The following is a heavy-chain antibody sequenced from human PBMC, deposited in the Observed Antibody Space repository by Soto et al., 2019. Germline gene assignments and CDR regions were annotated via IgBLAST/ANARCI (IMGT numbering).Heavy chain of an antibody. CDR2: ISAYNGNT. Sequence: ASVKVSCKASGYTFTSYGISWVRQAPGQGLEWMGWISAYNGNTNYAQKFQGKVTMTTDTSTSTAYMELRSLRSDDTAVYYCAIETTAYYGMDVWGQGTTVTVS. V-gene: IGHV1-18*01. D-gene: IGHD4-4*01. J-gene: IGHJ6*02. CDR1: GYTFTSYG. CDR3: AIETTAYYGMDV.